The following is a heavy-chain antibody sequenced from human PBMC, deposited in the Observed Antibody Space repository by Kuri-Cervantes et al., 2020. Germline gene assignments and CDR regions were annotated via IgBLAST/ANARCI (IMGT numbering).Heavy chain of an antibody. D-gene: IGHD3-9*01. J-gene: IGHJ6*02. V-gene: IGHV4-61*05. CDR3: ARTRYDILTGYFYYYYGMDV. CDR2: IYYSGST. Sequence: SETLSLTCTVSGGSISSSSYYWGWIRQPPGKGLEWIGYIYYSGSTNYNPSLKSRVTISVDTSKNQFSLKLSSVTVADTAVYYCARTRYDILTGYFYYYYGMDVWGQGTTVTVSS. CDR1: GGSISSSSYY.